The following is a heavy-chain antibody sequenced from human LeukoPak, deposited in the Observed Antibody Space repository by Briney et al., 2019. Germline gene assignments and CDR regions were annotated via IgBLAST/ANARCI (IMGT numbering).Heavy chain of an antibody. CDR1: GFTFSSYG. D-gene: IGHD2-8*01. J-gene: IGHJ4*02. Sequence: GGTLRLSCAASGFTFSSYGMSWVRQAPGKGLEWVSAISGSGGSTYYADSVKGRFTISRDNSKNTLYLQMNSLRAEDTAVYYSARDRGYCTNGVCYPPSGLGYFDYWGQGTLVTVSS. CDR3: ARDRGYCTNGVCYPPSGLGYFDY. CDR2: ISGSGGST. V-gene: IGHV3-23*01.